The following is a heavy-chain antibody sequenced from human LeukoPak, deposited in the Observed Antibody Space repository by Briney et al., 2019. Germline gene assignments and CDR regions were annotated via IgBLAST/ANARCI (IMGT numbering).Heavy chain of an antibody. D-gene: IGHD2/OR15-2a*01. Sequence: GESLKISCKGSGYSFTSYWIGWARQMPGKGLEGMGIIYPGGSDTRYSPSFQGQVTISADKSTSTAYPQWSSLKASDTAMSYCARLPDISDSTAGFDPWGQGTLVTVSS. CDR1: GYSFTSYW. J-gene: IGHJ5*02. CDR3: ARLPDISDSTAGFDP. CDR2: IYPGGSDT. V-gene: IGHV5-51*01.